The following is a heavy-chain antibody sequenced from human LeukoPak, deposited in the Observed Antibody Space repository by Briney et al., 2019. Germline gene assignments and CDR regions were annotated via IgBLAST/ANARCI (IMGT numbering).Heavy chain of an antibody. J-gene: IGHJ4*02. Sequence: GASVKVSCKASGGTFSSYAISWVRQAPGQGLEWMGGIIPIFGTANYAQKFQGRVTITADKSTSTAYMELSSLRSEDTAVYYCAREDSGYDPLDYWGQGTLVTVSS. CDR2: IIPIFGTA. CDR3: AREDSGYDPLDY. D-gene: IGHD5-12*01. V-gene: IGHV1-69*06. CDR1: GGTFSSYA.